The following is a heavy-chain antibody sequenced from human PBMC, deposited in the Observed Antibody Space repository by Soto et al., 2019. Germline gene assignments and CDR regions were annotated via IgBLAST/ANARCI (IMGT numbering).Heavy chain of an antibody. CDR2: INRSGDNT. D-gene: IGHD5-18*01. CDR3: AKIGFEVVVTAPLNY. V-gene: IGHV3-23*01. J-gene: IGHJ4*02. CDR1: GFTFSSYT. Sequence: GGSLRLSCATSGFTFSSYTMSWVRQDPGKGLEWVSTINRSGDNTYYADSVKGRFTISRDNSKNTLYLQMNSLRAEDTAIYYCAKIGFEVVVTAPLNYWGQGTLVTVSS.